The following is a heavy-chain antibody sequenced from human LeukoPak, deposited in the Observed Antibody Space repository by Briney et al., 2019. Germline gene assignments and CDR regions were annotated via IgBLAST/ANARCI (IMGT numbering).Heavy chain of an antibody. CDR1: GFPLNSFA. CDR2: ISGGSENT. J-gene: IGHJ3*02. CDR3: ANMQLVKGVFEI. D-gene: IGHD6-13*01. Sequence: GGSLRLFCAASGFPLNSFAMRWARQAPGRGLDWVSSISGGSENTYYADSVKGRFTISRDNSKNTLDLHLNSLTADDTAVYYCANMQLVKGVFEIWGQGTRVTVSS. V-gene: IGHV3-23*01.